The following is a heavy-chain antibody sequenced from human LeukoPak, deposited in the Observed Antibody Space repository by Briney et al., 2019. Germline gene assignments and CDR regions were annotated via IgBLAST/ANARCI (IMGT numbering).Heavy chain of an antibody. V-gene: IGHV5-51*01. CDR1: GYSFTNYW. CDR2: IHPGDSDM. CDR3: ARRDSAAYGAFDI. D-gene: IGHD2-2*01. J-gene: IGHJ3*02. Sequence: GESLKISCKGFGYSFTNYWIGWVRQMPGKGLEWMGIIHPGDSDMRYSPSFQGQVTISADKSISTAYLQWSSLKASDTAMFYCARRDSAAYGAFDIWGQGTMVTVSP.